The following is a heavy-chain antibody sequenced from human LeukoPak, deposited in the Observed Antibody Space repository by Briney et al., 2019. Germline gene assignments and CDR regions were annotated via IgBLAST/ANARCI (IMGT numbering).Heavy chain of an antibody. CDR1: RFTFSSYG. J-gene: IGHJ3*02. Sequence: GGSLRLSCAASRFTFSSYGMHWVRQAPGKGLEWVAVISYDGSNKYYADSVKGRFTISRDNSKNTLYLQMNSLRAEDTAVYYCAGDRLAVRTASHAFYIWGQGTMVTVSS. D-gene: IGHD3-3*02. CDR3: AGDRLAVRTASHAFYI. V-gene: IGHV3-30-3*01. CDR2: ISYDGSNK.